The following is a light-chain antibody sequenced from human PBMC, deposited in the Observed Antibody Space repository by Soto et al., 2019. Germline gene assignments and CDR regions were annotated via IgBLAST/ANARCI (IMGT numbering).Light chain of an antibody. CDR2: GAS. Sequence: EIVMTQSPATLSVSPGERATLSCRASQSVGSSLAWYQHKPGQAPRLVIYGASTRATGTPARFSGSGSGTDSPPPTSTLQFEVFAVYYCQKFFYWPLTFGGGTKVEIK. J-gene: IGKJ4*01. CDR1: QSVGSS. CDR3: QKFFYWPLT. V-gene: IGKV3-15*01.